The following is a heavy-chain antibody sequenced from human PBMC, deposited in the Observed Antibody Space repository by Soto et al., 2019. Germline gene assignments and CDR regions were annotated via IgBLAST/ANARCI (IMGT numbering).Heavy chain of an antibody. J-gene: IGHJ5*02. D-gene: IGHD6-13*01. Sequence: GASVKVSCKASGYTFTSYAMHWVRQAPGQRLEWMGWINAGNGNTKYSQKFQGRVTITRDTSASTAYMELSSLRSEDTAVYYCARDRGVSSSWYWFDPWGQGTLVTVSS. V-gene: IGHV1-3*01. CDR2: INAGNGNT. CDR3: ARDRGVSSSWYWFDP. CDR1: GYTFTSYA.